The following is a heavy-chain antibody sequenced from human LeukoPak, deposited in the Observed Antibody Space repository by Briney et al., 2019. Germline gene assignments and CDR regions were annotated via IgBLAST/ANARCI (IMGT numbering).Heavy chain of an antibody. CDR1: GFTFSNYA. Sequence: GGSLRLSCLASGFTFSNYAMSWVRQAPGKGLEWVSGITISGNTAYYADSVKGRFTISRDNFKNTLYLQMNSLRAEDTAVYYCAKGNYYDGSGYYYPAEYFQHWGQGTLVTVSS. CDR3: AKGNYYDGSGYYYPAEYFQH. V-gene: IGHV3-23*01. CDR2: ITISGNTA. J-gene: IGHJ1*01. D-gene: IGHD3-22*01.